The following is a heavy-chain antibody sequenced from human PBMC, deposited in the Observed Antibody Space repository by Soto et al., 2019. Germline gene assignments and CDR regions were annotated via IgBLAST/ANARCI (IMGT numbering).Heavy chain of an antibody. V-gene: IGHV5-10-1*01. D-gene: IGHD6-13*01. J-gene: IGHJ6*02. CDR3: ARAAGTSAYYYYGMDV. Sequence: PGESLKISCQCSGYSFTSYWISWVRQMPGKGLEWMGRIDPSDSYTNYSPSFQGHVTISADKSISTAYLQWSSLKASDTAMYYCARAAGTSAYYYYGMDVWGQGTTVTVSS. CDR1: GYSFTSYW. CDR2: IDPSDSYT.